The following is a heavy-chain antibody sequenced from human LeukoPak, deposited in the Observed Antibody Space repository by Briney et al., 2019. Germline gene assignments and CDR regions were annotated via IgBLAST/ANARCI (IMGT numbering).Heavy chain of an antibody. Sequence: PGGSLRLSCAASGLTFSSYSMNWVRQAPGKGLEWVSSISSSSSYIYYADSVKGRFTISRDNAKNSLYLQMNSLRAEDTAVYYCARVQSSRQWLVGSAFDIWGQGTMVTVSS. CDR3: ARVQSSRQWLVGSAFDI. V-gene: IGHV3-21*01. CDR2: ISSSSSYI. J-gene: IGHJ3*02. D-gene: IGHD6-19*01. CDR1: GLTFSSYS.